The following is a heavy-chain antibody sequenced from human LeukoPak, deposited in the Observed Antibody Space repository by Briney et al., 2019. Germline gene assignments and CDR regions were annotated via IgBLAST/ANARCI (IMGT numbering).Heavy chain of an antibody. D-gene: IGHD2-8*02. CDR3: AKPSFVSWWLPRFDY. J-gene: IGHJ4*02. V-gene: IGHV3-23*01. CDR2: ISGSGGST. Sequence: GGSLRLSCAASGFTFSSYAMSWVHQAPGKGLEWVSAISGSGGSTYYADSVKGRFTISRDNSKNTLYLQMNSLRAEDTAVYYCAKPSFVSWWLPRFDYWGQGTLVTVSS. CDR1: GFTFSSYA.